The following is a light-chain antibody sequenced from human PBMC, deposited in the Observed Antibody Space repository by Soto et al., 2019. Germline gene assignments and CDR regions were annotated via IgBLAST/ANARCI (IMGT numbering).Light chain of an antibody. J-gene: IGKJ5*01. CDR3: QQYGSLTPIT. Sequence: DNMCTQSLGTLSLSPGDRATLSCRASQTMRSSHLAWYQQKPGQAPRLLIYGASTRAAGIPDRFSGSGSGTDFTLTITRLEPEDSAVYYCQQYGSLTPITFGQGTRLEIK. CDR1: QTMRSSH. CDR2: GAS. V-gene: IGKV3-20*01.